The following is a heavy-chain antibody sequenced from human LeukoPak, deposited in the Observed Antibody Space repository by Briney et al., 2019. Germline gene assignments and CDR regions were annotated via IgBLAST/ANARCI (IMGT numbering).Heavy chain of an antibody. CDR3: ALEQGYCSGGSCYRWFDP. CDR1: GYTFIGYY. J-gene: IGHJ5*02. Sequence: PMASVKVSCKASGYTFIGYYMHWVRQAPGQGLEWMGWINPNSGGTNYAQKFQGRVTMTRDTSISTAYMELSRLRSDDTAVYYCALEQGYCSGGSCYRWFDPWGQGTLVTVSS. CDR2: INPNSGGT. V-gene: IGHV1-2*02. D-gene: IGHD2-15*01.